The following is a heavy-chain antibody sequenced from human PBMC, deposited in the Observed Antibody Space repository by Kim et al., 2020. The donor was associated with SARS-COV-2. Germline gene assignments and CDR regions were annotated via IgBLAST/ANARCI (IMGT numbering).Heavy chain of an antibody. CDR3: ARDQDLLWYYDSSGYPYYFDY. Sequence: FTISRDNAKNSLYLQMNSLRAEDTAVYYCARDQDLLWYYDSSGYPYYFDYWGQGTLVTVSS. V-gene: IGHV3-11*04. D-gene: IGHD3-22*01. J-gene: IGHJ4*02.